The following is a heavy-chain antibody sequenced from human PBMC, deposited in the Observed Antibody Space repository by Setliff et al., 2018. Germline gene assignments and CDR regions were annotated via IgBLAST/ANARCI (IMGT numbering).Heavy chain of an antibody. Sequence: SETLSLTCTVSGGSISNYYWSWIRQPAGKGLEWIGRIYTSGSTNYNPSLKSRVTMPVDTSKNQFSLKLSSVTAADTAVYYCARKGISALSGAFDMWGQGTIVTVSS. D-gene: IGHD1-26*01. J-gene: IGHJ3*02. V-gene: IGHV4-4*07. CDR2: IYTSGST. CDR1: GGSISNYY. CDR3: ARKGISALSGAFDM.